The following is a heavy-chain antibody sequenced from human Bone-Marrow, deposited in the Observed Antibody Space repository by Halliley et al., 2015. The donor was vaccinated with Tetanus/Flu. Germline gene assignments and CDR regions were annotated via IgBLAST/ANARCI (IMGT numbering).Heavy chain of an antibody. Sequence: ISDDGGKDFYADSVKDRFSISRDNSKSTLYLDMNSLRPEDTAVYYCATTVEVATIILGLRLDYWGQGTLVTASS. CDR3: ATTVEVATIILGLRLDY. J-gene: IGHJ4*02. V-gene: IGHV3-30*03. D-gene: IGHD5-12*01. CDR2: ISDDGGKD.